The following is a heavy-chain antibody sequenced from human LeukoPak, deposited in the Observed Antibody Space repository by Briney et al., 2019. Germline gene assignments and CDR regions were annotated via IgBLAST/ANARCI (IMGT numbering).Heavy chain of an antibody. D-gene: IGHD6-6*01. CDR3: PRDLWSSSSGSYFDY. J-gene: IGHJ4*02. V-gene: IGHV4-31*03. Sequence: SETLSLTCTVSGGSISSGGYYWSWIRQHPGKGLEWIGYIYYSGSTYYNPSLKSRVTISVDTSKNQFSLKLSSVTATDTAVYYCPRDLWSSSSGSYFDYWGQGTLVTVSS. CDR1: GGSISSGGYY. CDR2: IYYSGST.